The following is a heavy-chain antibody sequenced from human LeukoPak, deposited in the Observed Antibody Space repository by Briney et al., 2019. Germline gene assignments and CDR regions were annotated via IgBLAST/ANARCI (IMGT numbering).Heavy chain of an antibody. D-gene: IGHD3-22*01. Sequence: GASVKVSCKACGGTFSSYAISWVRQAPGQGLEWMGGIIPIFGTANYAQKFQGRVTITTDESTSTAYMELSSLRSEDTAVYYCARDLWYYDSSGYSKYYFDYWGQGTLVTVSS. CDR1: GGTFSSYA. J-gene: IGHJ4*02. V-gene: IGHV1-69*05. CDR2: IIPIFGTA. CDR3: ARDLWYYDSSGYSKYYFDY.